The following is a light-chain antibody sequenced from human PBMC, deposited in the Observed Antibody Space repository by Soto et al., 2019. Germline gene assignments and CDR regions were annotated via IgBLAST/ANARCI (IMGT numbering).Light chain of an antibody. CDR1: SSDVGGYNY. J-gene: IGLJ2*01. CDR3: SSYTTSSTVV. Sequence: QSALTQPASVSGSPGQSITISCTGTSSDVGGYNYVSWYQQHPGKAPKLMIYDVSTRPSGVSNRFSGSKSGNTASLTISGLQADDEAEYYCSSYTTSSTVVFGGGTQLTVL. CDR2: DVS. V-gene: IGLV2-14*01.